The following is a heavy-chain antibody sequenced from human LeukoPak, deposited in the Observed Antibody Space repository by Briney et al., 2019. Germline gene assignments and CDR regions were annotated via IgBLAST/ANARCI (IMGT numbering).Heavy chain of an antibody. Sequence: GGSLRLSCAASGFTFSSNWMSWVRQAPGKGLEWVSAISGSGGSTYYADSVKGRFTISRDNSKNTLYLQMNSLRAEDTAVYYCAKDEGDTAMPPELGSWGQGTLVTVSS. J-gene: IGHJ4*02. CDR1: GFTFSSNW. V-gene: IGHV3-23*01. CDR3: AKDEGDTAMPPELGS. CDR2: ISGSGGST. D-gene: IGHD5-18*01.